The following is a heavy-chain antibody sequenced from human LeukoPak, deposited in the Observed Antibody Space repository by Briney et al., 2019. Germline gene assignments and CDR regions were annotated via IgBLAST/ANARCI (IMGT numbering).Heavy chain of an antibody. Sequence: SESLSLTCAVYGGSFSGYYWSWIRQPPGKGLEWLGEINHSGSTNYNPSLKSRVTISVDTSKNQFSLKLSSVTAADTAVYYCARGRSEWELTAFDYWGQGTLVTVSS. V-gene: IGHV4-34*01. CDR3: ARGRSEWELTAFDY. CDR1: GGSFSGYY. CDR2: INHSGST. D-gene: IGHD1-26*01. J-gene: IGHJ4*02.